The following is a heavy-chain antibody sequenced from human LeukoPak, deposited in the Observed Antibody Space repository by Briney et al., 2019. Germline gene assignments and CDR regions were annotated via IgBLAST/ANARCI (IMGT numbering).Heavy chain of an antibody. Sequence: GGSLRLSCAASEFTFRSHDMSWVRQAPGKGLEWVSGISASGGSTFYADSVKGRFTISRDNSKNTLYLQMNGLRVEDTAVYYCVREGPRGLAFDIWGQGTMVTVSS. D-gene: IGHD3/OR15-3a*01. V-gene: IGHV3-23*01. CDR1: EFTFRSHD. CDR3: VREGPRGLAFDI. J-gene: IGHJ3*02. CDR2: ISASGGST.